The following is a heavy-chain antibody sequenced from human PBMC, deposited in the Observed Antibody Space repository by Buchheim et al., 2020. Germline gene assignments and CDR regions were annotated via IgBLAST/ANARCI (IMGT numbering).Heavy chain of an antibody. D-gene: IGHD7-27*01. CDR2: INEDGSEK. Sequence: EVHLVESGGALVQPGGSLRLSCAASGFTLSSYWMTWVRQAPGQGLEWVANINEDGSEKHYVDSVRGRFTISRDNGKNSLYLQMNSLRAEDTAVYYCAKDGEIKVSYMDVWGKGTT. CDR3: AKDGEIKVSYMDV. J-gene: IGHJ6*03. V-gene: IGHV3-7*03. CDR1: GFTLSSYW.